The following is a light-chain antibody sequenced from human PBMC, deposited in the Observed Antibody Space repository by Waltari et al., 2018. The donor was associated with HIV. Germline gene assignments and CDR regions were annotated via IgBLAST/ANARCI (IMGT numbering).Light chain of an antibody. CDR2: DVS. V-gene: IGLV2-11*03. CDR1: SSDVGGYDY. J-gene: IGLJ2*01. Sequence: PGQSVTISCTGTSSDVGGYDYVSWYQQHPGKAPKVIISDVSRRPSGVPDRFSASKSGNTASLTISGLQAADEADYFCCSYASNYILIFGEGTKLTVL. CDR3: CSYASNYILI.